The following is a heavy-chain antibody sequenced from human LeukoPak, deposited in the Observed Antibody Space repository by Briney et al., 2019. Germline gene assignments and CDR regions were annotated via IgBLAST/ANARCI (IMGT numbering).Heavy chain of an antibody. CDR2: ISYDGSNK. J-gene: IGHJ4*02. D-gene: IGHD6-13*01. Sequence: GRSLRLSCAASGFTFSSYGMHWVRQAPGKGLEWVAVISYDGSNKYYADSVKGRFTISRDNSKNTLYLQMNSLRAEDTAVYYCARVESRDSSSCGFDYWGQGTLVTVSS. CDR1: GFTFSSYG. V-gene: IGHV3-30*03. CDR3: ARVESRDSSSCGFDY.